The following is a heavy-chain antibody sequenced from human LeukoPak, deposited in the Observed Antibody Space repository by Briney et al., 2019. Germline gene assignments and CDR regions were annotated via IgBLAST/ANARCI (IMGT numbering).Heavy chain of an antibody. V-gene: IGHV4-59*01. CDR1: GGSISSYY. CDR3: ARIIGQTRGYGFYYYYMDA. D-gene: IGHD2/OR15-2a*01. Sequence: SETLSLTCTVSGGSISSYYWSWIRQPPGKGLEWIGYIYYSGSTSYNPSLKSRVTISVDTSKNQFSLKLSSVTAADTAVYYCARIIGQTRGYGFYYYYMDAWGKGTTVMVSS. CDR2: IYYSGST. J-gene: IGHJ6*03.